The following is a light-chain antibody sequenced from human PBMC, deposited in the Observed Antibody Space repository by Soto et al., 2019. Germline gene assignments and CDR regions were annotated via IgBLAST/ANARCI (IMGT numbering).Light chain of an antibody. CDR1: QDTSVY. CDR2: SAS. CDR3: QKFNTAPLT. J-gene: IGKJ5*01. V-gene: IGKV1-27*01. Sequence: DIQMTQSPSSLSASVGDRVTITCRASQDTSVYLAWYQQKPGKVPKLLIYSASTLQSGVPSRFSGSGSGTDFTLTISSLQPEDVATYFCQKFNTAPLTFGQGTRLEIK.